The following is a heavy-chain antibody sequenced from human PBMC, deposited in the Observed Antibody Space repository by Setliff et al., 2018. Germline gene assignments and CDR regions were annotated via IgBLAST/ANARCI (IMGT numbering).Heavy chain of an antibody. CDR3: ARTGTYRYFDS. J-gene: IGHJ4*02. CDR2: IYHGGKT. V-gene: IGHV4-39*01. CDR1: GGSISSGVYY. Sequence: SQTLSLTCTVSGGSISSGVYYWAWIRQPPGKGLEWVGRIYHGGKTYYNTSLESRLTISVDTSKNQFSLKLRSVTAADTAVYYCARTGTYRYFDSWGQGTLVTVSS. D-gene: IGHD1-1*01.